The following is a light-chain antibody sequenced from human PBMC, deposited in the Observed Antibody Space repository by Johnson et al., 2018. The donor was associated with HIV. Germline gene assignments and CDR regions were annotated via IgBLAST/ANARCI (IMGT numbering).Light chain of an antibody. CDR2: ENN. V-gene: IGLV1-51*02. CDR1: SSNIGNNY. J-gene: IGLJ1*01. Sequence: LTQPPSVSAAPGQKVTISCSGSSSNIGNNYVSWYQQLPGTAPKLLIYENNKRPSGIPDRFSGSKSGTSATLGITGLQTGDEADYYCGTWDSSLSAGWVFGTGTKVTVL. CDR3: GTWDSSLSAGWV.